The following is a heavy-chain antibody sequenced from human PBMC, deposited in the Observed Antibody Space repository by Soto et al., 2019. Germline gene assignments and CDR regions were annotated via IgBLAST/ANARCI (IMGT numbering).Heavy chain of an antibody. CDR1: GFTFDDYA. CDR2: ISWNSGSI. D-gene: IGHD6-13*01. V-gene: IGHV3-9*01. J-gene: IGHJ6*03. Sequence: GGSLRLSCAASGFTFDDYAIHWVRQAPGKGLEWVSGISWNSGSIGYADSVKGRFTISRDNAKNSLYLQMNSLRAEDTALYYCAKGVLVHYYYYYYMDVWGKGTTVTVSS. CDR3: AKGVLVHYYYYYYMDV.